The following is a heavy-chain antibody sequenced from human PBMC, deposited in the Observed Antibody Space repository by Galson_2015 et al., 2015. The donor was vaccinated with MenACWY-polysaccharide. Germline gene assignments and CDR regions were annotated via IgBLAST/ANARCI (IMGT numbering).Heavy chain of an antibody. CDR3: ARPSSGGSYYND. CDR1: GFSFSTYW. J-gene: IGHJ4*02. V-gene: IGHV3-7*01. D-gene: IGHD2-15*01. CDR2: INQPGRDK. Sequence: SLRLSCAASGFSFSTYWMSWVRQAPGKGLEWVANINQPGRDKYYVDSVRGRFTISRDNAKNSVYLQMDSLRAEDTAVYYCARPSSGGSYYNDWGQGTLDTVS.